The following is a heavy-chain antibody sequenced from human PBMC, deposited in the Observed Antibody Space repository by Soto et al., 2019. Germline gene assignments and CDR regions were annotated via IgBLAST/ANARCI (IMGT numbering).Heavy chain of an antibody. CDR3: ARDFGRPDYSGYSNSPRLY. J-gene: IGHJ4*02. CDR1: GFTFSSYS. V-gene: IGHV3-48*01. Sequence: GGSLRLSCAASGFTFSSYSMNWVRQAPGKGLEWVSYITGGSTTIYYADSVKGRFTISRDNAKNSLYLQMNSLRAEDTAVYYCARDFGRPDYSGYSNSPRLYWGRGTLVTVSS. D-gene: IGHD5-12*01. CDR2: ITGGSTTI.